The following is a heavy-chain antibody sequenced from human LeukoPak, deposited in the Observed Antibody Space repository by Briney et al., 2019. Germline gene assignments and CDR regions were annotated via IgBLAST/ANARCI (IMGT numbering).Heavy chain of an antibody. J-gene: IGHJ4*02. CDR1: GYTFTSYG. CDR3: ARSYYYDSSGYYYVY. D-gene: IGHD3-22*01. CDR2: ISAYNGNT. V-gene: IGHV1-18*01. Sequence: ASVKVSCKASGYTFTSYGISWVRQAPGQGLEWTGWISAYNGNTNYAQKLQGRVTMTTDTSTSTAYMELRSLRSDDTAVYYCARSYYYDSSGYYYVYWGQGTLVTVSS.